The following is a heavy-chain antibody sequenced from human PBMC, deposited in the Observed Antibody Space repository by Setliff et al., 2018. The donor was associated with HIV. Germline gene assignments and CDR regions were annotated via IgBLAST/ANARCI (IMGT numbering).Heavy chain of an antibody. CDR1: GGSISSGGFY. CDR2: IYNSGST. CDR3: ARLTYYYDTSGPAAAFDI. V-gene: IGHV4-31*03. J-gene: IGHJ3*02. Sequence: LSLTCNVSGGSISSGGFYWNWIRQHPGKGLEWIGYIYNSGSTYYSPSLQSRLTISVDTSKNQLSLKLTSVTAADTAVYYCARLTYYYDTSGPAAAFDIWGQGTMVTVSS. D-gene: IGHD3-22*01.